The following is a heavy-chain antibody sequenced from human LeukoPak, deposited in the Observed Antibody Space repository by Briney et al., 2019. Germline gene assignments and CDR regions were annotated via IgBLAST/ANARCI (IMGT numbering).Heavy chain of an antibody. CDR2: ISSGSTTI. J-gene: IGHJ4*02. CDR3: ARDALALTVTTFSYLDC. V-gene: IGHV3-48*04. Sequence: GGSLRLSCTASGFTFSSYSMNWVRQAPGKGLEWVSYISSGSTTIYYADSVKGRFTISRDNAKNSLYLQMNSLRAEDTAVYYCARDALALTVTTFSYLDCWGQGTLVTVSS. CDR1: GFTFSSYS. D-gene: IGHD4-17*01.